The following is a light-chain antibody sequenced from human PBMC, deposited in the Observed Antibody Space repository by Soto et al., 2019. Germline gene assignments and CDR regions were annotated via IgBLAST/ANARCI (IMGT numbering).Light chain of an antibody. J-gene: IGKJ5*01. CDR2: AAS. CDR3: QLSSNWLIT. CDR1: QSVSSY. Sequence: EIVLTQSPATLSLSPGERATLSCRASQSVSSYLAWYQQKPGHAPRLLIYAASNRATGIPARFSGSGSGTDFTLTSSLLPQEDVAVYCCQLSSNWLITFGEGTRLEIK. V-gene: IGKV3-11*01.